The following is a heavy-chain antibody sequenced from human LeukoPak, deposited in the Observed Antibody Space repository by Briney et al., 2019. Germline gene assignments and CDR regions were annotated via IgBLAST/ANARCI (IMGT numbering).Heavy chain of an antibody. Sequence: SESLSLTCTVSGGSISSYYWSWIRQPAGKGLEWIGRIYTSGSTNYNPSLKSRVTVSVDTSKNQFSLKLSSVTAADTAVYYCARATYYYDSSGTCLFDYWGQGTLVTVSS. CDR3: ARATYYYDSSGTCLFDY. CDR2: IYTSGST. CDR1: GGSISSYY. V-gene: IGHV4-4*07. J-gene: IGHJ4*02. D-gene: IGHD3-22*01.